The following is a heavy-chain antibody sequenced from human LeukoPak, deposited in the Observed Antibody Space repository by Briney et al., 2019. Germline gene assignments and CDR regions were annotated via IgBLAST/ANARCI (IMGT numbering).Heavy chain of an antibody. CDR1: GFTFSSYS. J-gene: IGHJ5*02. Sequence: PGGSLRLSCAASGFTFSSYSMNWVRQAPGKGLEWVSSISSSSSYIYYADSVKGRFTISRDNAKNSLYLQLNSLRVEDTAVYYCARDRTGVAGTEGWFDPWGQGTLVTVSS. CDR2: ISSSSSYI. CDR3: ARDRTGVAGTEGWFDP. V-gene: IGHV3-21*01. D-gene: IGHD6-19*01.